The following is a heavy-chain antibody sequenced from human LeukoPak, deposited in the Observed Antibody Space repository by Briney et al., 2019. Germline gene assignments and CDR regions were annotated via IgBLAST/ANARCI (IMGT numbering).Heavy chain of an antibody. D-gene: IGHD5-12*01. CDR2: INPNSGGT. J-gene: IGHJ4*02. CDR3: ARDGGGGYEIDY. Sequence: ASVKVSCKASGYTFTSYYIHWVRQAPGQGLEWMGRINPNSGGTNYAQKFQGRVTMTRDTSISTAYMELSRLRSDDTAVYYCARDGGGGYEIDYWGQGTLVTVSS. CDR1: GYTFTSYY. V-gene: IGHV1-2*06.